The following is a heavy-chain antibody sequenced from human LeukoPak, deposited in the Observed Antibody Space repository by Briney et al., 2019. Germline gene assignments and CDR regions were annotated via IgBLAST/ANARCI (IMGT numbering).Heavy chain of an antibody. J-gene: IGHJ6*02. Sequence: ASVKVSCKASGYPFINYDIKWVRQATGQGLEWMGWMNPNSGNRGYAQKFQGRVSMTRDTSVSTAYMELSSLTPEDTAVYYCARVHDYNDRPFFNYGMDVWGQGTTVIVS. D-gene: IGHD4-11*01. CDR3: ARVHDYNDRPFFNYGMDV. V-gene: IGHV1-8*01. CDR2: MNPNSGNR. CDR1: GYPFINYD.